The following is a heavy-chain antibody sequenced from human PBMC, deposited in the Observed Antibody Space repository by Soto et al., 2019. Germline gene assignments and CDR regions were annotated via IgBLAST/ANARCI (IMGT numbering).Heavy chain of an antibody. Sequence: PSETLSLTCAVYGGSFSGYYWRWIRQPPGKGLEWIGEINHSGSTNYNPSLRSRVTISVDTSKNQFSLKLSSVTAADTAVYYCARLPRGYCSGGSCYSTRYGMDVWGQGTTVTVSS. CDR3: ARLPRGYCSGGSCYSTRYGMDV. CDR2: INHSGST. CDR1: GGSFSGYY. V-gene: IGHV4-34*01. D-gene: IGHD2-15*01. J-gene: IGHJ6*02.